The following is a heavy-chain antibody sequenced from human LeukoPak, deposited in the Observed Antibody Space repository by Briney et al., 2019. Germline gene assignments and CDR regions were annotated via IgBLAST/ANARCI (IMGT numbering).Heavy chain of an antibody. CDR1: GFTFNTYN. J-gene: IGHJ4*02. D-gene: IGHD3-22*01. CDR2: ISSSSSTM. V-gene: IGHV3-48*01. CDR3: AKEWNYYDSSGYYYFPYFDY. Sequence: GGSLRLSCAASGFTFNTYNMNWVRQAPGKGLEWVSYISSSSSTMCYADSVKGRFTISRDNSKNTLYLQMNSLRAEDTAVYYCAKEWNYYDSSGYYYFPYFDYWGQGTLVTVSS.